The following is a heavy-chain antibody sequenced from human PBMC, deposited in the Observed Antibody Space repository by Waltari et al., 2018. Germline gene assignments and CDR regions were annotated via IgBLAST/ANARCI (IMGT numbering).Heavy chain of an antibody. CDR3: ARGLFIAVADY. CDR1: GGSFSGYY. CDR2: INHSGST. J-gene: IGHJ4*02. D-gene: IGHD6-19*01. V-gene: IGHV4-34*01. Sequence: QVQLQQWGAGLLKPSETLSLTCAVYGGSFSGYYWSWIRQPPGKGLEWIGEINHSGSTNYNPSLKSRVTISVDTSKNQFSLKLSSVTAADTAVYYCARGLFIAVADYWGQGTLVIVSS.